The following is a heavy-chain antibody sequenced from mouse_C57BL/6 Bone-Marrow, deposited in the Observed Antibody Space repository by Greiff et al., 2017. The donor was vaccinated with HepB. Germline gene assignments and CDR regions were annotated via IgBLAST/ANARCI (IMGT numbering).Heavy chain of an antibody. J-gene: IGHJ2*01. CDR3: ARGTTVVDIDY. D-gene: IGHD1-1*01. CDR2: IDPSDSYT. Sequence: QVQLQQPGAELVKPGASVKLSCKASGYTFTSYWMQWVKQRPGQGLEWIGEIDPSDSYTNYNQKFKGKATLTVDTSSSTAYMQLSSLTSEDSAVYYCARGTTVVDIDYWGQGTTLTVSS. CDR1: GYTFTSYW. V-gene: IGHV1-50*01.